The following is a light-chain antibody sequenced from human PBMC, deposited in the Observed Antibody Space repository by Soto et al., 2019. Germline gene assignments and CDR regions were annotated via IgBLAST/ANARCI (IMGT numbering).Light chain of an antibody. CDR1: QSLVSSNGNTF. CDR2: KVS. CDR3: IQATHWPWT. J-gene: IGKJ1*01. V-gene: IGKV2-30*01. Sequence: DVVMTQSPLSLNVTLGQPASISCRSSQSLVSSNGNTFLIWFQQRPGQSPRRLIYKVSNRDSAVPDRFTGSGSGTDFTLEISRVEAEDVGVYYCIQATHWPWTFGQGTKVDIK.